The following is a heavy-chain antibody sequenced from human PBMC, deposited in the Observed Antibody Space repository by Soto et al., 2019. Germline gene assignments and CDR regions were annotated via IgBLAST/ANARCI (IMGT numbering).Heavy chain of an antibody. CDR2: ISGSGGST. Sequence: GGSLRLSCAASGFTFSSYAMSWVRQAPGKGLEWVSAISGSGGSTYYADSVKGRFTISRDNSKNTLYLQMNSLRAEDTAVYYCAKDPYDYGGNSNAFDIWGQGTMVTVSS. CDR3: AKDPYDYGGNSNAFDI. J-gene: IGHJ3*02. CDR1: GFTFSSYA. D-gene: IGHD4-17*01. V-gene: IGHV3-23*01.